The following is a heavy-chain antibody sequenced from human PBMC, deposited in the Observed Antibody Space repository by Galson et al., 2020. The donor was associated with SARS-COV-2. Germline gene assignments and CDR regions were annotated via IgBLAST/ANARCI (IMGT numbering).Heavy chain of an antibody. J-gene: IGHJ4*02. CDR3: AKDENSIWFGELLRLADY. D-gene: IGHD3-10*01. CDR1: GFTFSSYG. V-gene: IGHV3-30*18. Sequence: GESLKISCAASGFTFSSYGMHWVRQAPGKGLEWVAVISYDGSNKYYADSVKGRFTISRDNSKNTLYLQMNSLRAEDTAVYYCAKDENSIWFGELLRLADYWGQGTLVTVSS. CDR2: ISYDGSNK.